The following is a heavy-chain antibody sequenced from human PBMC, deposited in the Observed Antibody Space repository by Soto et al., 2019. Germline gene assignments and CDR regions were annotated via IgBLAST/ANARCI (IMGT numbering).Heavy chain of an antibody. CDR1: GGTFSSYT. J-gene: IGHJ4*02. CDR2: IIPILGIA. Sequence: QVQLVQSGAEVKKPGSSVKVSCKASGGTFSSYTISWVRQAPGQGLEWMGRIIPILGIANYAQKFQGRVTITADKSTSAAYMELSSLRSEDTAVYYGASPEGYCSGGSCYDYWGQGTLVTVSS. D-gene: IGHD2-15*01. V-gene: IGHV1-69*02. CDR3: ASPEGYCSGGSCYDY.